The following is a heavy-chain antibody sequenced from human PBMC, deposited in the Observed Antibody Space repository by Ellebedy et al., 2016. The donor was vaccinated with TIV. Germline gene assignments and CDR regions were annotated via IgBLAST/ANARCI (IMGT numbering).Heavy chain of an antibody. Sequence: SETLSLTCTVSGGSISSGDYYWSWIRQPPGKGLEWIGYIYYSGSTYYNPSLKSRVTISVDTSKNQFSLKLSSVTAADTAVYYCARMIAAAGTPWYFDLWGRGTLVTVSS. CDR1: GGSISSGDYY. CDR2: IYYSGST. CDR3: ARMIAAAGTPWYFDL. D-gene: IGHD6-13*01. J-gene: IGHJ2*01. V-gene: IGHV4-30-4*01.